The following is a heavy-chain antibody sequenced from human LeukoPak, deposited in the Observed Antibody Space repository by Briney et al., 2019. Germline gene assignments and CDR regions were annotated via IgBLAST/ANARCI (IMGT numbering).Heavy chain of an antibody. J-gene: IGHJ4*02. CDR2: MNPNSGNT. D-gene: IGHD4-11*01. CDR3: ARVKRGYSNYALGY. CDR1: GYTFTSYD. V-gene: IGHV1-8*01. Sequence: ASVKVSCKASGYTFTSYDISWVRQATGQGIEGMGWMNPNSGNTGYAQKFQGRVTMTRNTSISTAYMELSSLRSEDTAVYYCARVKRGYSNYALGYWGQGTLVTVSS.